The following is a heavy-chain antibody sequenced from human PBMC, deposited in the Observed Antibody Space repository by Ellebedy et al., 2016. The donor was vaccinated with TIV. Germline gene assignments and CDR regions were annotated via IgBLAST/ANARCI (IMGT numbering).Heavy chain of an antibody. Sequence: GESLKISCGASGFTFNSYSMNWVRQVPGKGLEWVSYISRTSTTIYYADSVKGRFTISRDNAKNSLYLQMNSLRDDDTAVYYCARTRLLTPAASFDHWGQGALVTVSS. V-gene: IGHV3-48*02. D-gene: IGHD2-2*01. CDR2: ISRTSTTI. CDR1: GFTFNSYS. J-gene: IGHJ4*02. CDR3: ARTRLLTPAASFDH.